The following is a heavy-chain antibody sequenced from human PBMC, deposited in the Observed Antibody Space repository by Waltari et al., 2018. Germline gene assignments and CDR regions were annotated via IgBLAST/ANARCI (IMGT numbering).Heavy chain of an antibody. CDR1: EGTFRSYT. D-gene: IGHD1-7*01. J-gene: IGHJ4*02. V-gene: IGHV1-69*02. CDR3: ARGGITGTTPVDY. CDR2: IIPILGIA. Sequence: QVQLVQSGAEVKKPGSSVKVSCKASEGTFRSYTISWVRQAPGQGLEWMGRIIPILGIANYAQKFQGRVTITADKSTSTAYMELSSLRSEDTAVYYCARGGITGTTPVDYWGQGTLVTVSS.